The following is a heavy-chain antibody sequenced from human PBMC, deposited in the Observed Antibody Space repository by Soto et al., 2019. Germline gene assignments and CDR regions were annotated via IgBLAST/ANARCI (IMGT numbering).Heavy chain of an antibody. D-gene: IGHD2-8*02. J-gene: IGHJ4*02. CDR1: GGSFSSGGYY. Sequence: QLQLQESGPGLVKPSQTLSLACTVSGGSFSSGGYYWSWIRQLPGKGLEWIGYIYYSGSTYYNPSLKSRFTISLDTSKNQFSLKRSSVTAADTAGYYCARATSFSGHHGYWGQGTLVTVSS. V-gene: IGHV4-31*03. CDR2: IYYSGST. CDR3: ARATSFSGHHGY.